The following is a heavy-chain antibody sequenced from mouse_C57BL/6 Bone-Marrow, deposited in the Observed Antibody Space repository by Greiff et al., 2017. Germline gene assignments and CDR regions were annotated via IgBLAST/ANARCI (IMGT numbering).Heavy chain of an antibody. CDR3: ARNSRGANYYGSSYWFAY. CDR1: GFSLTSYG. D-gene: IGHD1-1*01. CDR2: IWSGGST. Sequence: VQLVESGPGLVQPSQSLSITCTVSGFSLTSYGVHWVRQSPGKGLEWLGVIWSGGSTDYNAAFISRLSISKDNSKSQVFFKMNSLQADDTAIYYCARNSRGANYYGSSYWFAYWGQGTLVTVSA. J-gene: IGHJ3*01. V-gene: IGHV2-2*01.